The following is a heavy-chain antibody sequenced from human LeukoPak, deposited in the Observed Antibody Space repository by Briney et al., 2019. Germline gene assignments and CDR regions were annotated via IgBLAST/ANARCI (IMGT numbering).Heavy chain of an antibody. CDR2: IGASGITT. CDR3: ARDYSYGFLN. D-gene: IGHD5-18*01. Sequence: GGSLRLSCAASGFTFSSYAMSWVRQAPGKGLEWVSGIGASGITTYDADSGKGRFTISRDNAKNSLYLQMNSLRAEDTAVYYCARDYSYGFLNWGQGTLVTVSS. V-gene: IGHV3-23*01. CDR1: GFTFSSYA. J-gene: IGHJ4*02.